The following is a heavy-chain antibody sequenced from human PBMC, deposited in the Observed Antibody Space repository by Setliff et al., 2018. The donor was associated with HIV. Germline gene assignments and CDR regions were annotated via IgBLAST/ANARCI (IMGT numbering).Heavy chain of an antibody. D-gene: IGHD2-21*01. CDR3: ATDNGPSYSMDI. V-gene: IGHV3-15*07. Sequence: GGSLRLSCVASGFTFNNAWMNWVRKAPGKGLEWLGRIKKSSDGGKTDDASPVKGRFTISRDDSKNTLYLQMNSLKTEDTGVYFCATDNGPSYSMDIWGQGTTVTVSS. CDR2: IKKSSDGGKT. J-gene: IGHJ6*02. CDR1: GFTFNNAW.